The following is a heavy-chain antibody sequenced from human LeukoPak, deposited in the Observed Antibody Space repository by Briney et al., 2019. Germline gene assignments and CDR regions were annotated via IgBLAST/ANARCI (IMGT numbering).Heavy chain of an antibody. CDR2: LSHSAST. D-gene: IGHD5-12*01. CDR1: TSSTSSGSY. V-gene: IGHV4-38-2*01. J-gene: IGHJ4*02. CDR3: ARLWSGYKRIDY. Sequence: SETMSLTCAVSTSSTSSGSYWGWIRQPPGRGLEGIGSLSHSASTFYNPSLKSRVTISVDTSKSQFSLRLSSVTAADTAMYYCARLWSGYKRIDYWGQGTLVTVSS.